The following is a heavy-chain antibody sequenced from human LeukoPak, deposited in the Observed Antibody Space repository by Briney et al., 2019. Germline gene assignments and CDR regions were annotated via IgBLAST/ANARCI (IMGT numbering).Heavy chain of an antibody. J-gene: IGHJ4*02. CDR3: ARVVGYCSSTSCPTGY. V-gene: IGHV1-46*01. D-gene: IGHD2-2*01. Sequence: ASVKVSCKASGYTFTSYYMHWVRQAPGQGLEWTGIINPSGGSTSYAQKFQGRVTMTRDTSTSTVYMELSSLRSEDTAVYHCARVVGYCSSTSCPTGYWGQGTLVTVSS. CDR2: INPSGGST. CDR1: GYTFTSYY.